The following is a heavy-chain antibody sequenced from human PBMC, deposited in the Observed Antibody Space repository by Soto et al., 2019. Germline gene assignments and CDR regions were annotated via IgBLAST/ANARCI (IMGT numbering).Heavy chain of an antibody. V-gene: IGHV3-23*01. J-gene: IGHJ6*02. CDR2: XXXXXXXX. CDR3: AKKPSYYYYGMDV. Sequence: PGGSLXLSCAASGFTFSSYAMSWVRQAPGKXXXXXXXXXXXXXXXXXXDSVKGRFTISRDNSKNTLYLQMNSLRAEDTAVYYCAKKPSYYYYGMDVWGQGTTVTVSS. CDR1: GFTFSSYA.